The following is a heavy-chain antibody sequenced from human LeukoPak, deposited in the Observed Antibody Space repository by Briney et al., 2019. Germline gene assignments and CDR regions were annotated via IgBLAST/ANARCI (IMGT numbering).Heavy chain of an antibody. V-gene: IGHV3-23*01. J-gene: IGHJ4*02. CDR2: INANGGIT. Sequence: GGSLRLSCVASGFTFSTYAMNWVRQAPGKGLEWVSVINANGGITYYADSVKGRLTISRDNSKNTLYLQMNSLRAEDTAVYYCAKKNGGNYPFDFWGQGTLVTVSS. CDR1: GFTFSTYA. D-gene: IGHD4/OR15-4a*01. CDR3: AKKNGGNYPFDF.